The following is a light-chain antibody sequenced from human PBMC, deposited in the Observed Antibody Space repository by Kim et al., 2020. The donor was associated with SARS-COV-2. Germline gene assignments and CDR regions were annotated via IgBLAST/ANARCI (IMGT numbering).Light chain of an antibody. J-gene: IGKJ2*01. Sequence: EIVLTQSPGTLSLSPGDRASLSCRATQRITNSYLAWYQQKPGQAPRLLIHRASARATGIPDRFSGSESGTDFTLTISRLEPEDFAVYYWQQYGSAYTFGQGTKLEI. V-gene: IGKV3-20*01. CDR3: QQYGSAYT. CDR2: RAS. CDR1: QRITNSY.